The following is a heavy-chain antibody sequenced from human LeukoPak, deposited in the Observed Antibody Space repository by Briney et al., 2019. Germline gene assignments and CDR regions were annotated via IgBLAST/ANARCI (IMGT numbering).Heavy chain of an antibody. J-gene: IGHJ6*03. Sequence: FCTANYAQKFQGRVTITADESTSTAYMELSSLRSEDTAVYYCARVPVVPAAIRYYYYYMDVWGKGTTVTVSS. V-gene: IGHV1-69*01. CDR2: FCTA. D-gene: IGHD2-2*02. CDR3: ARVPVVPAAIRYYYYYMDV.